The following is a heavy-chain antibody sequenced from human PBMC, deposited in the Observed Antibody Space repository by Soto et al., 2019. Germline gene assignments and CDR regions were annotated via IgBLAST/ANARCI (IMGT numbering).Heavy chain of an antibody. J-gene: IGHJ4*02. V-gene: IGHV4-34*01. CDR3: ASESNSYSSSWYRDPFFDY. CDR2: INHSGST. D-gene: IGHD6-13*01. CDR1: GGSFSGYY. Sequence: SETLSLTCAVYGGSFSGYYWSWIRQPPGKGLEWIGEINHSGSTNYNPSLKSRVTISVDTSKNQFSLKLSSVTAADTAVYYCASESNSYSSSWYRDPFFDYWGQGTLVIVSS.